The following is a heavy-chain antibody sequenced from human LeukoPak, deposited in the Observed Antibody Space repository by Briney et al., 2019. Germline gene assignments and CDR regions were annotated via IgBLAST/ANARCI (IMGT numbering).Heavy chain of an antibody. V-gene: IGHV4-59*01. Sequence: SETLSLTCSVSGGSISSYYWSWIRQPPGKGLEWIGYIYYSGSTNYNPSLKSRVTISVDTSKNQFSLKLSSVTAADTAVYYCARSVEMAAMPFDYWGQGTLVTVSS. CDR2: IYYSGST. D-gene: IGHD5-24*01. J-gene: IGHJ4*02. CDR3: ARSVEMAAMPFDY. CDR1: GGSISSYY.